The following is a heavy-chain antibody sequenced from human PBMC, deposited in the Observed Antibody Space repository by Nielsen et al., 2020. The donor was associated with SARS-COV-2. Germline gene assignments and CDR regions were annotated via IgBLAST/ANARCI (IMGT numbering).Heavy chain of an antibody. D-gene: IGHD2-2*01. CDR1: GYTFTSYT. V-gene: IGHV1-3*04. CDR2: INTGTGYA. Sequence: ASVKVSCKASGYTFTSYTLHWLRQAPGQRLEWMGWINTGTGYARYSQEFQGRVTITSDTSATTVYMELHNLRSEDRAVYYCARERSGVVPGPLGIGPWFLYYYMDVWGKGTTVTVSS. J-gene: IGHJ6*03. CDR3: ARERSGVVPGPLGIGPWFLYYYMDV.